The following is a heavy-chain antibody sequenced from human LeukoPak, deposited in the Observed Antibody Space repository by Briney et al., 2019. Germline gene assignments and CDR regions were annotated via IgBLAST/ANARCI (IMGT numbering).Heavy chain of an antibody. J-gene: IGHJ3*02. CDR1: GFTFSSYW. Sequence: GGSLRLSCAASGFTFSSYWVHWVRQTPGKGLVWVSRINSDGSSTTYADSVKGRFTISRDNAKHTLYLQMNSLRAEDTAVYYCGRRRYYDSSGYYHDAFDIWGQGTMVTVSS. CDR3: GRRRYYDSSGYYHDAFDI. V-gene: IGHV3-74*01. CDR2: INSDGSST. D-gene: IGHD3-22*01.